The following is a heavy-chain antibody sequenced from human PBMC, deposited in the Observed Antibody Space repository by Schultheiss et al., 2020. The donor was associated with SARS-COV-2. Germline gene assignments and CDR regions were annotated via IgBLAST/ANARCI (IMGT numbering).Heavy chain of an antibody. D-gene: IGHD2-15*01. Sequence: GESLKISCAASGFTFSDYYMSWIRQAPGKGLEWVSYISSSGSTIYYADSVKGRFTISRDNSKNTLYLQMNSLRAEDTAIYFCAKAWRDIVVVPVAAYDYWGQGTLVTVSS. J-gene: IGHJ4*02. CDR2: ISSSGSTI. CDR1: GFTFSDYY. CDR3: AKAWRDIVVVPVAAYDY. V-gene: IGHV3-11*01.